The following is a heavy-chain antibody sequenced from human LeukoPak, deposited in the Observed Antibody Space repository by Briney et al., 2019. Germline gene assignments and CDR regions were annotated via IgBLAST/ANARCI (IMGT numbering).Heavy chain of an antibody. V-gene: IGHV3-23*01. CDR1: GFTFSNHA. D-gene: IGHD1-26*01. CDR2: IGGDGRGT. Sequence: GGSLRLSCTASGFTFSNHAMTWVRQAPGKGLEWVSAIGGDGRGTDYADSVKGRFTISRDNSKNTLYLEMSSLRADDTARCYCARRVGGTPDYWGPGTLVTVSS. CDR3: ARRVGGTPDY. J-gene: IGHJ4*02.